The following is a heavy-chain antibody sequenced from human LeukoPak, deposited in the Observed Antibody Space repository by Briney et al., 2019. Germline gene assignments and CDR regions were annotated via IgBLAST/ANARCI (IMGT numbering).Heavy chain of an antibody. J-gene: IGHJ4*02. CDR2: MNPNSGNI. D-gene: IGHD3-22*01. V-gene: IGHV1-8*01. CDR3: ARVGSYYDSSVRH. CDR1: GYTFTSYD. Sequence: ASVTVSCTASGYTFTSYDINWVRQATGQGLEWMGWMNPNSGNIGYAQKFQGRVTMTRNTSISTAYMELSSLRSEDTAVYYCARVGSYYDSSVRHWGQGTLVTVSS.